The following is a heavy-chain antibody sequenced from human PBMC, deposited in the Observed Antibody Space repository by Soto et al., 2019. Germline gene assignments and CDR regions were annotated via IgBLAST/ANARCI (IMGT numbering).Heavy chain of an antibody. D-gene: IGHD2-2*01. CDR1: GFTIRDYA. Sequence: PGGSLSLSCTTSGFTIRDYAISWFRPAQGKGKEWVGVTRSKAYGGTTDYAASVNGGFAIGREETNRNADQEKTLEKTEDPAVFFCAKYTSVSRYSFVGMAVWGHGTTVTVS. V-gene: IGHV3-49*03. J-gene: IGHJ6*02. CDR2: TRSKAYGGTT. CDR3: AKYTSVSRYSFVGMAV.